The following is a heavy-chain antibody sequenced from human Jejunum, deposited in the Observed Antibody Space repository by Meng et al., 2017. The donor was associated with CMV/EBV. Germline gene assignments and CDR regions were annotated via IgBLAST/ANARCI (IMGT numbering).Heavy chain of an antibody. V-gene: IGHV4-30-4*08. CDR3: ARGSIFVSFDS. Sequence: QLQEAGPGLVKPSQTLSLTWSVSGGSIGSGYYYWSWIRQPPGKGLEWIGYIHDTGSTYYNPSLKSRVDISLGTSRNHFSLTLSSVTAEDTAVYFCARGSIFVSFDSWGQGTLVTVSS. CDR1: GGSIGSGYYY. CDR2: IHDTGST. D-gene: IGHD3-3*01. J-gene: IGHJ4*02.